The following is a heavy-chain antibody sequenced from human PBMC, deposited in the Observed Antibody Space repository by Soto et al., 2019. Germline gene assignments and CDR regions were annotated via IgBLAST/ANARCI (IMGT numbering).Heavy chain of an antibody. D-gene: IGHD5-12*01. CDR3: ARVRKWLRFDYFDY. V-gene: IGHV3-74*01. CDR1: GFTFNSYW. CDR2: INSDGSSI. J-gene: IGHJ4*02. Sequence: PGGSLRLSCAASGFTFNSYWMHWVRQAPGKGLVWVSRINSDGSSINYADSVKGRFTISRDNAKNTLYLQMNSLRAADTAVYYCARVRKWLRFDYFDYWGQGTLVTVSS.